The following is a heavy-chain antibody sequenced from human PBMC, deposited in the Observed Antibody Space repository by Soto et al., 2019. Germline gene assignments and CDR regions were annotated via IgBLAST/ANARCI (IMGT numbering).Heavy chain of an antibody. CDR2: ISGSGGTT. J-gene: IGHJ4*02. V-gene: IGHV3-23*01. CDR1: GFTFSSYA. D-gene: IGHD1-1*01. Sequence: EVHLLESGGGLVQPGGSLRLSCAASGFTFSSYAMSWVRQAPGKGLEWVSTISGSGGTTYYADSVKGRFTISRDNSKNPLYLEMNSLRGEDTAIYYCAKNKETGTTGGLGYWGQGTLVTVSS. CDR3: AKNKETGTTGGLGY.